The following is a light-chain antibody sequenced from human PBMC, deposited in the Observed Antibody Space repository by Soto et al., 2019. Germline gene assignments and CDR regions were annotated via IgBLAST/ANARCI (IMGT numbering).Light chain of an antibody. Sequence: EIVLTQSPGTLSLSPGESTTLSCRASRGISSNYLAWYQQKPGQAPRLLIYAASTRATGIPDRFRGSGSATDFTLTISRLEPEDSAVYYCQQYGASPPYTFGQGTKLEIK. CDR2: AAS. V-gene: IGKV3-20*01. CDR1: RGISSNY. CDR3: QQYGASPPYT. J-gene: IGKJ2*01.